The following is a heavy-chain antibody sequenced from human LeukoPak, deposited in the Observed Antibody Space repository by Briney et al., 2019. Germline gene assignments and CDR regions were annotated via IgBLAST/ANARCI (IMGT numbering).Heavy chain of an antibody. V-gene: IGHV3-7*01. D-gene: IGHD3-3*01. CDR3: ARDPIDYDFWSGRGY. CDR1: GFTFSSYW. J-gene: IGHJ4*02. Sequence: GGSLRLSCAASGFTFSSYWMSWVRQAPGKGLEWLANIKQDGSEKYYVDSVKGRFTISRDNAKNSLYLQMNSLRAEDTAVYYCARDPIDYDFWSGRGYWGQGTLVTVSS. CDR2: IKQDGSEK.